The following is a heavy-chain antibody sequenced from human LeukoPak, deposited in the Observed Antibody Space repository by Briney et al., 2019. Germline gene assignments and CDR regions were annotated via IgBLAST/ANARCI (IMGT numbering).Heavy chain of an antibody. CDR3: AREVDNWRAFDI. CDR2: IYYSGST. V-gene: IGHV4-39*07. Sequence: SETLSLTCTVSGGSISSSSYYWGWIRQPPGRGLEWIGRIYYSGSTYYYPALKSRVTISADTSKNQFSLKLSSVTAADTAVYYCAREVDNWRAFDIWGQGTMVTVSS. J-gene: IGHJ3*02. CDR1: GGSISSSSYY. D-gene: IGHD2-15*01.